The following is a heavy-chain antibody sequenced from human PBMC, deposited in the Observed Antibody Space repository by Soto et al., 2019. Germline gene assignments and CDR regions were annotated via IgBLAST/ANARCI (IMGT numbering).Heavy chain of an antibody. CDR1: GFSFSDYS. V-gene: IGHV3-21*01. D-gene: IGHD4-17*01. CDR3: ARGYGAYRAAFDY. J-gene: IGHJ4*02. Sequence: GGSLRLSCAASGFSFSDYSMSWVRQAPGKGLEWVSSISSTSSYINYADSVKGRLTTSRDNAENSVYLQMNTLRAEDTAVYYCARGYGAYRAAFDYWGQGTLVTVSS. CDR2: ISSTSSYI.